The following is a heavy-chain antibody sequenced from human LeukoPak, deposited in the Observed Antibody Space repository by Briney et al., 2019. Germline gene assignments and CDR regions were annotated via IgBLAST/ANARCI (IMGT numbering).Heavy chain of an antibody. D-gene: IGHD3-22*01. J-gene: IGHJ4*02. CDR2: IYPSAGTT. CDR1: GYTFTMYY. V-gene: IGHV1-46*01. Sequence: ASVKVSCKASGYTFTMYYIHWVRQAPRQGLEWMGMIYPSAGTTTYAEKFQGRVTMTTDTSTSTVYMELSSLRSEDTAVFYCVRGLTMKLEPLFHFWGQGTLVTVSS. CDR3: VRGLTMKLEPLFHF.